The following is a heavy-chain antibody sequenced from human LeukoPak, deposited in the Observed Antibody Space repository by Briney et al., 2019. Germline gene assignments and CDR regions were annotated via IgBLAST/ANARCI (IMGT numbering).Heavy chain of an antibody. CDR1: GGTFSSYA. D-gene: IGHD4-17*01. Sequence: GASVKVSCKASGGTFSSYAISWVRQAPGQGLEWMGWISAYNGNTNYAQKLQGRVTMTTDTSTSTAYMELRSLRSDDTAVYYCARADYGDKDYWGQGTLVTVSS. CDR3: ARADYGDKDY. CDR2: ISAYNGNT. J-gene: IGHJ4*02. V-gene: IGHV1-18*01.